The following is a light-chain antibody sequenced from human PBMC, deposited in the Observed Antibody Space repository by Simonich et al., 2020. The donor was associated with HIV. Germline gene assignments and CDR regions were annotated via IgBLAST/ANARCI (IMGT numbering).Light chain of an antibody. CDR1: QSISSW. Sequence: DIQMTQSPSTLSASVGDRVTITCRASQSISSWLAWYQQKPGKAPKLLIYKASSLERWVPSRFSGSGSGTEFTLTISSLQPDDFATYYCQQYNSYSSTFGGGTKVEIK. J-gene: IGKJ4*01. CDR3: QQYNSYSST. CDR2: KAS. V-gene: IGKV1-5*03.